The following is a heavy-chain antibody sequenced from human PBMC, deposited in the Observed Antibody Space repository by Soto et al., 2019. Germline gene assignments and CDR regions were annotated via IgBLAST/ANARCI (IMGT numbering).Heavy chain of an antibody. Sequence: SDTPSLTCTVSGGSTSSGDYYWSRIRQPPGKGLEWIGYIYYSGSTYYNPSLKSRITISVDTSKNQFSLKLSSVTAADTAVYYFARSGPLYDSSGFYWYFDLWGRCSLVTVSS. CDR3: ARSGPLYDSSGFYWYFDL. CDR2: IYYSGST. CDR1: GGSTSSGDYY. J-gene: IGHJ2*01. D-gene: IGHD3-22*01. V-gene: IGHV4-30-4*02.